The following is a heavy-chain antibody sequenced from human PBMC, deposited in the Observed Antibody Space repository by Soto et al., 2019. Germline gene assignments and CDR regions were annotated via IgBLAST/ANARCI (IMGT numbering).Heavy chain of an antibody. D-gene: IGHD5-12*01. CDR1: GFTFSSYA. Sequence: EVQLLESGGGLVQPGGSLRLSCAASGFTFSSYAMSWVRQAPGKGLEWVSAISGSGGSTYYADSVKGRFTISRDNSKNTLYLQMNSLRAEDTAVYYCAKDWGAYSGYDPLRGYFDYWGQGTLVTVSS. CDR3: AKDWGAYSGYDPLRGYFDY. V-gene: IGHV3-23*01. J-gene: IGHJ4*02. CDR2: ISGSGGST.